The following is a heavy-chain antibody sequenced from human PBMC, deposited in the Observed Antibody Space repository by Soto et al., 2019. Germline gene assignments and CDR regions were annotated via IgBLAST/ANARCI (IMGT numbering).Heavy chain of an antibody. CDR1: GFTFSNYW. CDR3: ARVWNDGRFDY. CDR2: INQNGGAM. J-gene: IGHJ4*02. V-gene: IGHV3-7*01. D-gene: IGHD1-1*01. Sequence: EVQLVESGGGLVQPGGSLRLSCAASGFTFSNYWMTWVRQAPGKGLEWVANINQNGGAMHYVDSVKGRFTVSRDNAKNSLYLQVNSLRAEDTAVFYCARVWNDGRFDYWGQGTLVTVSS.